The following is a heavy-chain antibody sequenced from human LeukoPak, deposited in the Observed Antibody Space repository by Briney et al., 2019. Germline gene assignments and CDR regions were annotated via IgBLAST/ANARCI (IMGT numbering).Heavy chain of an antibody. J-gene: IGHJ4*02. CDR2: MNPNSGYT. V-gene: IGHV1-8*01. CDR1: GYPFTSYD. CDR3: ARNYLGLSY. D-gene: IGHD7-27*01. Sequence: GASVKVSCKASGYPFTSYDIIWVRQATGQGLEWMGWMNPNSGYTGSAQKFQGRVTMTSATSISTAYMELSRLTSEDTAVYYCARNYLGLSYWGQGSLVTVSS.